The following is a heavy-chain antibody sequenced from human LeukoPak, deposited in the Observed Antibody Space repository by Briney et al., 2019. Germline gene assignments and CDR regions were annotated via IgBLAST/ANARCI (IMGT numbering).Heavy chain of an antibody. CDR2: IYTHGRT. Sequence: PSETLSLTCTVSGDSIISSYWSWIRQPAEKGLEWIGLIYTHGRTNYNPSLKSRVSMSVDTSTNQFSLKLSSVTAADTAVYYCATEVAVADVFDYWGQGTLVTVSS. CDR3: ATEVAVADVFDY. CDR1: GDSIISSY. D-gene: IGHD6-19*01. J-gene: IGHJ4*02. V-gene: IGHV4-4*07.